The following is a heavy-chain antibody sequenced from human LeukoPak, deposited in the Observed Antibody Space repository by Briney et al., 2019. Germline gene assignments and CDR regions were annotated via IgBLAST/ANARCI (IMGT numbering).Heavy chain of an antibody. V-gene: IGHV3-23*01. Sequence: PGGSLRLSCAASGFSFITYAMSWVRQAPGKGLEWVSGIGNGGGSTYYADSVKGRFTISRDNSKNTLYLQMNSLRAEDTAVYYCARGFRPGASNRPFDYWGQGTLVTVSS. CDR2: IGNGGGST. J-gene: IGHJ4*02. CDR3: ARGFRPGASNRPFDY. D-gene: IGHD4/OR15-4a*01. CDR1: GFSFITYA.